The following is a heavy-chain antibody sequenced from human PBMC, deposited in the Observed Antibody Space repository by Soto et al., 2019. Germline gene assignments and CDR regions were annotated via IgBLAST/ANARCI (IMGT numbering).Heavy chain of an antibody. D-gene: IGHD3-3*01. CDR3: AKVWVAFGVVITPLAYFGMLV. V-gene: IGHV3-30*02. CDR2: IWYDGSNK. CDR1: RWTFSRYG. Sequence: GSLRLSSEASRWTFSRYGLHWVPQAPGKRLEWVAVIWYDGSNKYYADSVKGRFTISRDNSKNTLYLQMNSLRAEDTAVYYCAKVWVAFGVVITPLAYFGMLVRGHGIPVT. J-gene: IGHJ6*01.